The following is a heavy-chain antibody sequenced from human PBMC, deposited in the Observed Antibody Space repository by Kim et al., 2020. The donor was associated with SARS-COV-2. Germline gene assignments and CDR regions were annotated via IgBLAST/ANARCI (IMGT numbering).Heavy chain of an antibody. CDR2: ISSSSSYI. CDR3: ARTAYYYDSSGSLPLDY. J-gene: IGHJ4*02. CDR1: GFTFSSYS. Sequence: GGSLRLSCAASGFTFSSYSMNWVRQAPGKGLEWVSSISSSSSYIYYADSVKGRFTISRDNAKNSLYLQMNSLRAEDTAVYYCARTAYYYDSSGSLPLDYWGQGTLVTVSS. V-gene: IGHV3-21*01. D-gene: IGHD3-22*01.